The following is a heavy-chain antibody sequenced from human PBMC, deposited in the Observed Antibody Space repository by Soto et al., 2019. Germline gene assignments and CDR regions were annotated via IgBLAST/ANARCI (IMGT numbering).Heavy chain of an antibody. J-gene: IGHJ4*02. CDR2: IYYSGST. CDR3: ARRAYCSSTSCWLN. D-gene: IGHD2-2*01. Sequence: PSETLSLTCTVSGGSISSSSYYWGGIRQPQGKGLEWIGSIYYSGSTYYNPSLKSRVTISVDTSKNQFSLKLSSVTAADTAVYYCARRAYCSSTSCWLNWGQGTLVT. V-gene: IGHV4-39*01. CDR1: GGSISSSSYY.